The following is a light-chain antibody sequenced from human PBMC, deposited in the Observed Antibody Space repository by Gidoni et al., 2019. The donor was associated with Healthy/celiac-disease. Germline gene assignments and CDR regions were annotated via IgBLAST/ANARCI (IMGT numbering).Light chain of an antibody. V-gene: IGKV3-20*01. CDR1: QSVSSSY. J-gene: IGKJ4*01. CDR2: GAS. Sequence: IVLTQSPGTLSLSPGERATLSCRASQSVSSSYLAWYQQKPGQAPRLLIYGASSRATGIPDRFSGSGSGTDFTLTISRLEPEDFAVHYCQHSRLTFGGGTKVEIK. CDR3: QHSRLT.